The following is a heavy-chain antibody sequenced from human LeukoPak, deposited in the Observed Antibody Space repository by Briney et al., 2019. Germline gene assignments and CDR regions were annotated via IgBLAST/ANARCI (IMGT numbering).Heavy chain of an antibody. CDR2: INPNSGGT. CDR1: GYTFTGYY. Sequence: ASVKVSCKASGYTFTGYYMHWVRQAPGQGLEWMGWINPNSGGTNYAQKFQGRVTMTRDTSTSTAYMELRSLRSDDTAVYYCARDISSYWVYWGQGTLVTVSS. D-gene: IGHD1-26*01. J-gene: IGHJ4*02. CDR3: ARDISSYWVY. V-gene: IGHV1-2*02.